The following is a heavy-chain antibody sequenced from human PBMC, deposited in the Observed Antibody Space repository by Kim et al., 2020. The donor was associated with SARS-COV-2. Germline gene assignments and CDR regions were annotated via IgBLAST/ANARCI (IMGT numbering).Heavy chain of an antibody. CDR2: IYYSGST. CDR3: ARAYYDILTGYFS. CDR1: GGSVSSGSYY. D-gene: IGHD3-9*01. J-gene: IGHJ4*02. V-gene: IGHV4-61*01. Sequence: SETLSLTCTVSGGSVSSGSYYWSWIRQPPGKGLEWIGYIYYSGSTNYNPSLKSRVTISVDTSKNQFSLKLSSVTAVDTAVYYCARAYYDILTGYFSWGQGTLVTVSS.